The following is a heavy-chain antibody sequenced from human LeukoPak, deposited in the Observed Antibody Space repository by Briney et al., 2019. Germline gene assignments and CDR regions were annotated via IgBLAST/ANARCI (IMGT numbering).Heavy chain of an antibody. V-gene: IGHV3-21*01. D-gene: IGHD3-22*01. CDR1: RFTFSSYS. CDR3: ARDHSPYYYDSSGYSGFDY. J-gene: IGHJ4*02. Sequence: GGSLRLSCAASRFTFSSYSMNWVRQAPGKGLEWVSSISSSSSYIYYADSVKGRFTISRDNAKNSLYLQMNSLRAEDTAVYYCARDHSPYYYDSSGYSGFDYWGQGTLVTVSS. CDR2: ISSSSSYI.